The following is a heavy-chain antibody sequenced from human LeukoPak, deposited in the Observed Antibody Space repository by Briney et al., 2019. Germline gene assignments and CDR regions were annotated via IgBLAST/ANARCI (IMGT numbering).Heavy chain of an antibody. Sequence: GGSLRLSCAASGFTFSSYEMNWVRQAPGKGLERVSYISSSGSTIYYADSVRGQFTISRDNSKNTLYLQMNSLRDEDTAVYYCAREGARKYDFWSGYSDYFDYWGQGTLVTVSS. CDR2: ISSSGSTI. V-gene: IGHV3-48*03. CDR3: AREGARKYDFWSGYSDYFDY. D-gene: IGHD3-3*01. CDR1: GFTFSSYE. J-gene: IGHJ4*02.